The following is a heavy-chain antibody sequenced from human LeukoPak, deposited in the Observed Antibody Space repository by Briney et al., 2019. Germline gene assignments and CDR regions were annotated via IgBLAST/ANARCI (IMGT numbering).Heavy chain of an antibody. J-gene: IGHJ4*02. V-gene: IGHV1-2*02. CDR1: GYTFTGYY. CDR2: INPNSGGT. Sequence: ASVKVSCKASGYTFTGYYMHWVRQAPGQGLEWMGWINPNSGGTNYAQKFQGRVTMTRDTSISTAYMELSRLRSDDTAVYYCARDAYYDCACGGYWGQGTLVTVSS. D-gene: IGHD3-22*01. CDR3: ARDAYYDCACGGY.